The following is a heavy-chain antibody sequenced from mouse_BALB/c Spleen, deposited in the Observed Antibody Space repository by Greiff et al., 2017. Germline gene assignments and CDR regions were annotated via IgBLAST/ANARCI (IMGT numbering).Heavy chain of an antibody. CDR2: IWGDGST. D-gene: IGHD1-1*01. V-gene: IGHV2-6-7*01. Sequence: VQLVESGPGLVAPSQSLSITCTVSGFSLTGYGVNWVRQPPGKGLEWLGMIWGDGSTDYNSALKSRLSISKDNSKSQVFLKMNSLQTDDTARYYCAREPITTVVAPSMDYWGQGTSVTVSS. CDR3: AREPITTVVAPSMDY. CDR1: GFSLTGYG. J-gene: IGHJ4*01.